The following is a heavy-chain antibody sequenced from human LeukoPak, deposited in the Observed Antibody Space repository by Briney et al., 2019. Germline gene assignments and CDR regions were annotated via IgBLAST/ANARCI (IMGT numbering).Heavy chain of an antibody. D-gene: IGHD3-10*01. Sequence: ASETLSLTCTVSGGSISSSNYYWSWIRQPAGKGLEWIGRIYTSGTTNYNPSLKSRVTISIDTSKNQFSLKLGSVTAADTAVYYCARGLWFGDENPPYFDYWGQGTLVTVSS. V-gene: IGHV4-61*02. J-gene: IGHJ4*02. CDR1: GGSISSSNYY. CDR3: ARGLWFGDENPPYFDY. CDR2: IYTSGTT.